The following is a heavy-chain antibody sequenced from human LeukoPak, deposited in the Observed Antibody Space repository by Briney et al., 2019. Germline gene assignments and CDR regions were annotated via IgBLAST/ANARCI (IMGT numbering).Heavy chain of an antibody. Sequence: GGSLRLSCAASGFTFSRYGMHWVRQAPGKGLEWVAVIWYDGSDKYYADSVKGRFTISRDISKNTLYLQMNSLRAEDTTVYYCARDLVGAIAHGFDYWGQGTLVTVSS. V-gene: IGHV3-33*01. D-gene: IGHD1-26*01. J-gene: IGHJ4*02. CDR1: GFTFSRYG. CDR2: IWYDGSDK. CDR3: ARDLVGAIAHGFDY.